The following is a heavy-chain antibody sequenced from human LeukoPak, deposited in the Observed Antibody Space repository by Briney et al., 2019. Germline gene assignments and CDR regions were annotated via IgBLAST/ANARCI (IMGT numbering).Heavy chain of an antibody. D-gene: IGHD1/OR15-1a*01. Sequence: ASVKVSCKASGYTFTGYYMHWVRQAPGQGLEWMGWINPNSGGTNYAQKFQGRATMTRDTSISTAYMELSRLRSDDTAVYYCARGGRALTNPYYYYYMDVWGKGTTVTVSS. CDR3: ARGGRALTNPYYYYYMDV. CDR2: INPNSGGT. V-gene: IGHV1-2*02. J-gene: IGHJ6*03. CDR1: GYTFTGYY.